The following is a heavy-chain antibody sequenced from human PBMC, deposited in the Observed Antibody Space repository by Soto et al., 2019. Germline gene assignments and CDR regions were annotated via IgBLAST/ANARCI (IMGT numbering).Heavy chain of an antibody. V-gene: IGHV4-39*01. CDR3: SLEQNGNYFDY. J-gene: IGHJ4*02. Sequence: SETLSLTCTVSGGSISSSSYYWGWIRQPPGKGLEWIGSIYYSGSTYYNPSLKSRVTISVDTSKNQFSLKLSSVTAADTAVYYCSLEQNGNYFDYWGQGTLVTVSS. CDR2: IYYSGST. D-gene: IGHD1-1*01. CDR1: GGSISSSSYY.